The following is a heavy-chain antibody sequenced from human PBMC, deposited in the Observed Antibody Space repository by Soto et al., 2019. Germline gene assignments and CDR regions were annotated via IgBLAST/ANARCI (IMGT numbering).Heavy chain of an antibody. CDR2: VNWDGDTT. J-gene: IGHJ6*02. Sequence: GWSLRLSCASSVFTFDDFAMCWVRQVPGKGLEWISLVNWDGDTTFYADSVKGRFIISRDNSKNSVYLQMNSLRSDDSAIYYCAKGATVTTHYQYYGMDVWGRGTTVTVSS. CDR1: VFTFDDFA. V-gene: IGHV3-43D*04. D-gene: IGHD4-17*01. CDR3: AKGATVTTHYQYYGMDV.